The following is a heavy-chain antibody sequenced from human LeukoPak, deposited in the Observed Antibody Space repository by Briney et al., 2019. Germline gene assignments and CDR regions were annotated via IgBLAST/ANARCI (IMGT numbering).Heavy chain of an antibody. J-gene: IGHJ4*02. CDR3: AKSLDYGGNRARLDF. V-gene: IGHV3-23*01. CDR2: VSGSGSTT. Sequence: QSGGSLRLSCAASGFTFNTYGMNWVRQAPGKGLEWVSAVSGSGSTTYYARSVKGRFTVSRDNSKNTLYLQMNSLRVDDTAVYYCAKSLDYGGNRARLDFWGQGTLVTVSS. CDR1: GFTFNTYG. D-gene: IGHD4-23*01.